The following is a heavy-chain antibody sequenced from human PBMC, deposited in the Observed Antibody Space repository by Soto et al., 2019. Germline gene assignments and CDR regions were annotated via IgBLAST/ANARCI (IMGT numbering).Heavy chain of an antibody. Sequence: ASVKVSCKASGGTFSSYAISWVRQDPGQGLEWMGGIIPIFGTANYAQKFQGRVTITADESTSTAYMELSSLRSEDTAVYYCAREQGYYYDSSGYRGNKYYFDYWGQGTLVTVSS. CDR3: AREQGYYYDSSGYRGNKYYFDY. J-gene: IGHJ4*02. CDR1: GGTFSSYA. D-gene: IGHD3-22*01. CDR2: IIPIFGTA. V-gene: IGHV1-69*13.